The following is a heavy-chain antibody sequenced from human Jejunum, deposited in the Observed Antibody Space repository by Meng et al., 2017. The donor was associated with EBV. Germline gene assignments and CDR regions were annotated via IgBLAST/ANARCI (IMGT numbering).Heavy chain of an antibody. CDR2: INPGEGA. J-gene: IGHJ5*02. CDR1: GGAFSEYY. V-gene: IGHV4-34*01. D-gene: IGHD3-10*01. Sequence: GQLQQGGAGVSRPSETLSLTCAVYGGAFSEYYWTWIRQPPWKGLEWSGEINPGEGAIYNPSRKSRVTISVDTSKNQFSLKLSSVTAPDTAVYYCARLGCYASGTYYPIDPWGQGTLVTVSS. CDR3: ARLGCYASGTYYPIDP.